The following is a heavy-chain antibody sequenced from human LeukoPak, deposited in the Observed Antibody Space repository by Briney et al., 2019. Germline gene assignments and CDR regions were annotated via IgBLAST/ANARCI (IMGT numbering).Heavy chain of an antibody. CDR2: IHYSGST. D-gene: IGHD6-19*01. Sequence: PSETLSLTCTVSGDSISNYYWSWIRQPPGKGLEWIGYIHYSGSTNYNPSLKSRVTISVDTSKKQFSLRLSSVTAADTAVYYCARGTAVAGTWGQGTLVTVSS. J-gene: IGHJ5*02. CDR1: GDSISNYY. CDR3: ARGTAVAGT. V-gene: IGHV4-59*01.